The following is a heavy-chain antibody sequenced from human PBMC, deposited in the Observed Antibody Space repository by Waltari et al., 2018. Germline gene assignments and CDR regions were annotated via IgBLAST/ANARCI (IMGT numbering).Heavy chain of an antibody. CDR3: ARHGNSWLPFDY. Sequence: QVQLQESGPGLVKPSETLSLTCTVSGVSIRSYYWSWIRQPPGKGLEWIGYIYYSGSSGSTSYSPSLKSRVTISVDTSKKQFSLNLNSMTAADTAVYYCARHGNSWLPFDYWGQGTLVTLSS. CDR1: GVSIRSYY. J-gene: IGHJ4*02. CDR2: IYYSGSSGST. V-gene: IGHV4-59*08. D-gene: IGHD5-18*01.